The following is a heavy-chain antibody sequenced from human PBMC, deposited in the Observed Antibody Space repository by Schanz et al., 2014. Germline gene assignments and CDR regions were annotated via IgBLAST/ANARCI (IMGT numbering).Heavy chain of an antibody. V-gene: IGHV3-9*01. CDR2: MSWNAGSL. D-gene: IGHD1-26*01. J-gene: IGHJ4*02. Sequence: EVQLVESGGGLVQPGRSLRLSCVASGFRFDDYAMHWVRQAPGKGLEWVSGMSWNAGSLGYGDSVKGRFTISRDNAKNSLYLQMNSLRAEDTAVYYCARDSGSHYLVDYWGLGTLVTVSS. CDR1: GFRFDDYA. CDR3: ARDSGSHYLVDY.